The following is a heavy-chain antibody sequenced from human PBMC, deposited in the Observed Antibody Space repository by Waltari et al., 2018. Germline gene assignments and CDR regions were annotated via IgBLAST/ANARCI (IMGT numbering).Heavy chain of an antibody. J-gene: IGHJ4*02. D-gene: IGHD6-19*01. CDR2: ISYSGNA. CDR1: GDSVSSNNSY. Sequence: QLQLQESGPGLVKPSETLSLTCSVSGDSVSSNNSYWGWIRQHPGKGLEWIGTISYSGNAYYNPSLKSRVTISLDMSKNDFSLKLSSVTAADTAVYYCARDLDSRGWYGASWYYWGQGTLVTVSS. V-gene: IGHV4-39*07. CDR3: ARDLDSRGWYGASWYY.